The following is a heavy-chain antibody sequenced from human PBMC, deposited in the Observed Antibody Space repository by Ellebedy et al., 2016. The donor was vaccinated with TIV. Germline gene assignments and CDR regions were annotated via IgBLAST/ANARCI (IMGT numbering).Heavy chain of an antibody. Sequence: GESLKISCAASGFTFNSYWMHWVRQAPGKGLEWVANIKQDGSEKSYVDSVKGRFTISRDNAKTSLYLQMNSLRAEDTAVYYCARDALAAADNYYYYGMDVWGQGTTVTVSS. CDR1: GFTFNSYW. D-gene: IGHD6-13*01. CDR2: IKQDGSEK. V-gene: IGHV3-7*01. J-gene: IGHJ6*02. CDR3: ARDALAAADNYYYYGMDV.